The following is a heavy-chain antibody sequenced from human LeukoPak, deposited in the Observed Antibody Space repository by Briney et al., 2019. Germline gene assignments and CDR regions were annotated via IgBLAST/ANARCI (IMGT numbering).Heavy chain of an antibody. Sequence: ASVKVSCKASGGTFSSYAISWVRQAPGQGLEWMGGIIPIFGTANYAQKFQGRVTITADESTSTAYMELSSLRSEDTAVYYCARAVDWNYSFDYWGQGTLVTVSS. CDR2: IIPIFGTA. J-gene: IGHJ4*02. V-gene: IGHV1-69*01. CDR1: GGTFSSYA. CDR3: ARAVDWNYSFDY. D-gene: IGHD1-7*01.